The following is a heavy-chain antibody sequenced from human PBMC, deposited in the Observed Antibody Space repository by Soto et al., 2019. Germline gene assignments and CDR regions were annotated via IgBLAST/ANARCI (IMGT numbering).Heavy chain of an antibody. J-gene: IGHJ4*02. CDR3: ARGASRWYYFDY. D-gene: IGHD2-8*01. CDR1: GFTFSSYS. CDR2: ISSSSSYI. Sequence: KSGGSLRLSCAASGFTFSSYSMNWVRQAPGKGLEWVSSISSSSSYIYYADSVKGRFTISRDNAKNSLYLQMNSLRAEDTAVYYCARGASRWYYFDYWGQGTLVTVSS. V-gene: IGHV3-21*01.